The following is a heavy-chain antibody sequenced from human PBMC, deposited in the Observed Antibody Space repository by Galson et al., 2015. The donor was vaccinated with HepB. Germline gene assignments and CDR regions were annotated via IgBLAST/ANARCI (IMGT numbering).Heavy chain of an antibody. Sequence: SLRLSCAASGFTFSSYSMNWVRQAPGKGLEWVSSISSSSSYIYYADSVKGRFTISRDNAKNSLYLQMNSLRAEDTAVYYCARENVDYDILTGNWGQGTLVTVSS. CDR1: GFTFSSYS. CDR2: ISSSSSYI. V-gene: IGHV3-21*01. D-gene: IGHD3-9*01. J-gene: IGHJ4*02. CDR3: ARENVDYDILTGN.